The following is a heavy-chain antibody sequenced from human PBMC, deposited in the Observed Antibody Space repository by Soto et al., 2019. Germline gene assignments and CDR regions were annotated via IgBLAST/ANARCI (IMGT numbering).Heavy chain of an antibody. CDR1: GGSFNSFH. CDR2: SIPMLDIT. D-gene: IGHD3-3*01. Sequence: QVQLVQSGAEVKRPGSSVKVSCKSSGGSFNSFHFNWVRQAPGQGLEWMGRSIPMLDITQYEQMFQGRVTITADKSTSTAYMEMSGLESVDTAVYYCARSTVTLFGVVTPPAYWGQGTLVTVSS. J-gene: IGHJ4*02. CDR3: ARSTVTLFGVVTPPAY. V-gene: IGHV1-69*02.